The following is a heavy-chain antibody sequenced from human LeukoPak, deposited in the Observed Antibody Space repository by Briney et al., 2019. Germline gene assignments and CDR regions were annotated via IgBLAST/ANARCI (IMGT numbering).Heavy chain of an antibody. CDR2: IYYSGST. V-gene: IGHV4-59*01. D-gene: IGHD5-18*01. CDR3: ARHPGYSYGSNWFDP. J-gene: IGHJ5*02. Sequence: SETLSLTCTVSGGSISSYYWSWIRQPPGKGLEWIGYIYYSGSTNYNPSLKSRVTISVDTSKNQFSPKLSSVTAADTAVYYCARHPGYSYGSNWFDPWGQGTLVTVSS. CDR1: GGSISSYY.